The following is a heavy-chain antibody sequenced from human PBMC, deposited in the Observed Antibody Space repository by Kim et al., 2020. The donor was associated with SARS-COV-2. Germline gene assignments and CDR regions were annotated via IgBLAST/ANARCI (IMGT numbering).Heavy chain of an antibody. D-gene: IGHD1-7*01. CDR3: AKVDRTTGYVFDI. Sequence: ADSGKGRFPISRDKSKNTLYLQMNTLRAEDTAVYYCAKVDRTTGYVFDIWGQGTMVTVSS. V-gene: IGHV3-23*01. J-gene: IGHJ3*02.